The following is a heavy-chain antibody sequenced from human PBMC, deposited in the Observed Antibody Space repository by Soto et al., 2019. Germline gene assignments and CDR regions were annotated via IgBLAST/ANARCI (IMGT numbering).Heavy chain of an antibody. D-gene: IGHD5-12*01. V-gene: IGHV4-59*01. J-gene: IGHJ4*02. Sequence: SETLSLTCTVSGGSISSYYWSWIRQPPGKGLEWIGYIYYSGSTNYNPSLKSRVTISVDTSKNQFSLKLSSVTAADTAVYYSARANSGYALNFDYWGQGTLVTVSS. CDR1: GGSISSYY. CDR3: ARANSGYALNFDY. CDR2: IYYSGST.